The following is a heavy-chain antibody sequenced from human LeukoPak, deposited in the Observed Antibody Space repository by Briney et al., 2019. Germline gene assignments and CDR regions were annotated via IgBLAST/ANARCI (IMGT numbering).Heavy chain of an antibody. CDR2: IFYSGSP. CDR3: ARQLLVGATNFDY. CDR1: GGSISSSSLS. V-gene: IGHV4-39*01. J-gene: IGHJ4*02. D-gene: IGHD1-26*01. Sequence: SETLSLTCAVSGGSISSSSLSWGWIRQPPGKGLEWIGTIFYSGSPYYNPSLKSRVTISADTSKNQFSLNLRSVTAADTAVYYCARQLLVGATNFDYWGQGALVTVSS.